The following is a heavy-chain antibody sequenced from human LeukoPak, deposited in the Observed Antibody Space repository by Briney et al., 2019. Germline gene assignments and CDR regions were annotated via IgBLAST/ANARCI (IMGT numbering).Heavy chain of an antibody. CDR2: ISSSGASK. D-gene: IGHD1-1*01. V-gene: IGHV3-23*01. J-gene: IGHJ3*02. CDR1: GFTFGSYA. CDR3: AKDEYNWNGGAFDI. Sequence: GGSLRLSCAASGFTFGSYAMGWVRQAPGKGLEWVSAISSSGASKYYADSVKGRFTISRDNSKNTLYLQMNSLRAEDTAVYYCAKDEYNWNGGAFDIWGQGTMVTVSS.